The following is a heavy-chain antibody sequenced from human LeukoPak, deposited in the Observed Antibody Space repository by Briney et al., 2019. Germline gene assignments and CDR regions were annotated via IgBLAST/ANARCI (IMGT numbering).Heavy chain of an antibody. CDR2: ISGSGGST. J-gene: IGHJ6*02. CDR1: GLTFSSYA. Sequence: GGSLRLSCAASGLTFSSYAMSWVRQAPGNGLEWVSAISGSGGSTYYADSVKGRFTISRDNSKNTLYLQMNSLRAEDTAVHYCATRWVRPDGRAGTDVWGQGTTVTVSS. D-gene: IGHD3-10*01. V-gene: IGHV3-23*01. CDR3: ATRWVRPDGRAGTDV.